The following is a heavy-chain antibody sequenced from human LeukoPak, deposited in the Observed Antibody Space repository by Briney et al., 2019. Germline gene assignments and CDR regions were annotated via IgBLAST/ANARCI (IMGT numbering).Heavy chain of an antibody. D-gene: IGHD5-24*01. CDR3: ARTVEMATMQDY. Sequence: GGSLRLSCAASGFTFSSYWMHWVRQAPGKGLVWVSLINSDGSSTSYADSVKGRFTISRDNAKNTLYLQMNSLRAEDTAVYYCARTVEMATMQDYWGQGTLVTVSS. CDR1: GFTFSSYW. J-gene: IGHJ4*02. V-gene: IGHV3-74*01. CDR2: INSDGSST.